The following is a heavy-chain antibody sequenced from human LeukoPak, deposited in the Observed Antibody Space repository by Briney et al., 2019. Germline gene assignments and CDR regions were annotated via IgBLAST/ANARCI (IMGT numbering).Heavy chain of an antibody. Sequence: GESLKISCKGSGYSFTSYWIGWVRQMPGKGLEWMGIIYPGDSDTRYSPSFQGQVTISADKSISTAYLQWSSLKALDTAMYYCARQRSGQWLVQGGLDYWGQGTLVTVSS. CDR3: ARQRSGQWLVQGGLDY. CDR2: IYPGDSDT. CDR1: GYSFTSYW. V-gene: IGHV5-51*01. D-gene: IGHD6-19*01. J-gene: IGHJ4*02.